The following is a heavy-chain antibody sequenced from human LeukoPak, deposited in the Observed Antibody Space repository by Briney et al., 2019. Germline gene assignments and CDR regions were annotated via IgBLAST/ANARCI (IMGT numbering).Heavy chain of an antibody. CDR2: IYHSGST. CDR1: GGSISSSNW. Sequence: SETLSLTCAVSGGSISSSNWWSWVRQPPGKGLEWIGEIYHSGSTNYNPSLKSRVTISVDKSKNQFSLKLSSVTAADTAVYYCARDGGYRGYDADCWGQGTLVTVSS. D-gene: IGHD5-12*01. V-gene: IGHV4-4*02. J-gene: IGHJ4*02. CDR3: ARDGGYRGYDADC.